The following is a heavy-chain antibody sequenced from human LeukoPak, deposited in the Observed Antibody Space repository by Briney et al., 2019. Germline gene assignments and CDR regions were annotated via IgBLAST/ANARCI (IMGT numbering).Heavy chain of an antibody. Sequence: SETLSLTCTVSGGSISSYYWSWIRQPPGKGLEWIGSIYYSGSTYYNPSLKSRVTISVDTSKNQFSLKLSSVTAADTAVYYCARAAPPYSSSWFKGLDAFDIWGQGTMVTVSS. D-gene: IGHD6-13*01. CDR2: IYYSGST. CDR1: GGSISSYY. V-gene: IGHV4-59*12. J-gene: IGHJ3*02. CDR3: ARAAPPYSSSWFKGLDAFDI.